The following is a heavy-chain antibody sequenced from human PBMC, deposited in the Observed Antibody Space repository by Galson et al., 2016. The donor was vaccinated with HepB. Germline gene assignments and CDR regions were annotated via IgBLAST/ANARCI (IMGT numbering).Heavy chain of an antibody. V-gene: IGHV1-18*04. Sequence: SVKVSCKASGYRFFTYGISWVRQAPGQGLEWLGWISANSSNTIYAQKFQDRVTMTRDTSASTVYMDLRSLRSDDTAVYYCARDVQFRFDYWGQGTLVTVSS. CDR3: ARDVQFRFDY. D-gene: IGHD4-11*01. J-gene: IGHJ4*02. CDR1: GYRFFTYG. CDR2: ISANSSNT.